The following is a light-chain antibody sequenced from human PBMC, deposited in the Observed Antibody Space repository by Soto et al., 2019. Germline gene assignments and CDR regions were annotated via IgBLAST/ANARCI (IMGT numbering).Light chain of an antibody. V-gene: IGLV2-14*01. CDR2: EVT. Sequence: LTQPASVSGSPGQSITISCTGASSDVGLYDFVSWYQQHPGKAPKLLIYEVTYRPSGVSSRFSGSKSGNTASLTISGLQAEDEADYYCNSYTRFSTYVFGTGTKVTVL. J-gene: IGLJ1*01. CDR1: SSDVGLYDF. CDR3: NSYTRFSTYV.